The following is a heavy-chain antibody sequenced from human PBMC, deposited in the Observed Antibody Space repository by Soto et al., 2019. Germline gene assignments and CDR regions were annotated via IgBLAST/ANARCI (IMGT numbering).Heavy chain of an antibody. V-gene: IGHV2-5*01. CDR3: ARWYYYDSSGHYYHYFDP. CDR1: GFSLSTNEVG. CDR2: IYVNDDT. D-gene: IGHD3-22*01. J-gene: IGHJ5*02. Sequence: GPPLVNPTQSLTLTCTFSGFSLSTNEVGVVWIRQPPGKSLDGLALIYVNDDTRYSPSLKTRLTITKDTSKNQVVLTLTTVDPMDTATYYCARWYYYDSSGHYYHYFDPWGQGTLGTVSS.